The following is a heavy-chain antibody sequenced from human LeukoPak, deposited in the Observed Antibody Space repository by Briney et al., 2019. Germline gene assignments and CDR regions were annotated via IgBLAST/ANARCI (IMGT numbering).Heavy chain of an antibody. V-gene: IGHV1-69*05. CDR1: GGTFSSYA. J-gene: IGHJ6*03. CDR3: ARGSLGPGDPSSSVVGNYYYMDV. D-gene: IGHD7-27*01. Sequence: ASVKVSCKASGGTFSSYAISWVRQAPRQGLEWMGGIIPIFDTANYAQKFQGRVTITTDESTSTAYMELSSLRSEDTAVYYWARGSLGPGDPSSSVVGNYYYMDVWGKGTTVTVSS. CDR2: IIPIFDTA.